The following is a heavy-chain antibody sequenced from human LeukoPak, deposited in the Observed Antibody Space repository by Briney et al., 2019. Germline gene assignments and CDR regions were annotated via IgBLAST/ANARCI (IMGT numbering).Heavy chain of an antibody. CDR1: GGSISSGSYY. CDR2: IYTSGST. D-gene: IGHD3-16*01. Sequence: KPSETLSLTCTVSGGSISSGSYYWSWIRQPAGKGLEWIGRIYTSGSTNYNPSLKSRVTISVDTSKNQFSLKLSSVTAADTAVYYCARGSDYVPPSRAFDYWGQGTLVTVSS. V-gene: IGHV4-61*02. CDR3: ARGSDYVPPSRAFDY. J-gene: IGHJ4*02.